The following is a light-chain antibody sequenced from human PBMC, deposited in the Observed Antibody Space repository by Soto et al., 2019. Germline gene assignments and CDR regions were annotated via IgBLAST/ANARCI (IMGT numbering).Light chain of an antibody. Sequence: DIQMTQSPSSLSASVGDRVTITCRASQSISGYLNWYQQKPGKAPKLLIYAASSLQSGVPSRFSGSGSGTDFTLTISSLQPEDFATYYCQQCYSSPLTFGGGTKVDI. CDR3: QQCYSSPLT. CDR1: QSISGY. CDR2: AAS. J-gene: IGKJ4*01. V-gene: IGKV1-39*01.